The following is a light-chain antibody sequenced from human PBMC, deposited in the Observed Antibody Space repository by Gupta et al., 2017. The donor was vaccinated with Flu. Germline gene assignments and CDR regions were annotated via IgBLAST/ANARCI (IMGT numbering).Light chain of an antibody. J-gene: IGLJ3*02. CDR3: QVWHISSDHLRV. Sequence: SFVLTQPPSVSVAPGQTARITCGGNNIGSRSVHWYQQKPGQAPVLVVYDDSARPSGTPERFSGSNSGNTATLSINMVEAGDEADYYCQVWHISSDHLRVFGGGTKLTVL. CDR1: NIGSRS. CDR2: DDS. V-gene: IGLV3-21*02.